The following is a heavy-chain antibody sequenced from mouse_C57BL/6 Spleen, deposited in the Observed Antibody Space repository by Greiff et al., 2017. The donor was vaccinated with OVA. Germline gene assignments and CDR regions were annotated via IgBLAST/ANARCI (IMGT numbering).Heavy chain of an antibody. CDR2: IHPNSGST. Sequence: LQQPGAELVKPGASVKLSCKASGYTFTSYWMHWVKQRPGQGLEWIGMIHPNSGSTNYNEKFKSKATLTVDKSSSTAYMQLSSLTSEDSAVYYCARESPKYFDVWGTGTTVTVSS. V-gene: IGHV1-64*01. CDR3: ARESPKYFDV. CDR1: GYTFTSYW. J-gene: IGHJ1*03.